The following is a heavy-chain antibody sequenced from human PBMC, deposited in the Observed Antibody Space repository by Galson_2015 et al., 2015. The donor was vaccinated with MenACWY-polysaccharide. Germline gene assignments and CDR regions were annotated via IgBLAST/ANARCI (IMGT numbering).Heavy chain of an antibody. D-gene: IGHD3-22*01. CDR2: VSNSGGNT. V-gene: IGHV3-23*01. CDR3: AREGWMGEKNSFSYDISAFD. J-gene: IGHJ4*02. Sequence: SLRLSCAASGFTFSSYALTWVRQAPGAGLEWVSSVSNSGGNTYYADSVKGRFTISRDNSKNTLYLQMNTLRAEDTAIYYCAREGWMGEKNSFSYDISAFDWGQGTLVTVSS. CDR1: GFTFSSYA.